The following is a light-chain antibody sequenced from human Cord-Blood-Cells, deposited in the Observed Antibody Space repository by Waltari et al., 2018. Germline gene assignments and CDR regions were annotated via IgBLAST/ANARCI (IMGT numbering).Light chain of an antibody. Sequence: QSALTQPPSASGTPGQRVTISCSGSSSNIGSNTVNWYQQLPGTAPKLLIYSNKQRPSGVPDRFSGSKSGTSASLAISGLQSEDEADYYCAAWDDSLNGWVFGGGTKLTVL. V-gene: IGLV1-44*01. J-gene: IGLJ3*02. CDR2: SNK. CDR3: AAWDDSLNGWV. CDR1: SSNIGSNT.